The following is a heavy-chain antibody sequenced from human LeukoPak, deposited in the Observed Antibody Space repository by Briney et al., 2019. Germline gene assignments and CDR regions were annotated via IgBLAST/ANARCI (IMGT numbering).Heavy chain of an antibody. V-gene: IGHV3-33*06. CDR1: GFTSSSYG. J-gene: IGHJ4*02. CDR3: AKDRGGSGSTTFDY. D-gene: IGHD3-10*01. CDR2: IWYDGSNK. Sequence: GRSLRLSCAASGFTSSSYGMHWVRQAPGKGLEWVAVIWYDGSNKYYADSVKGRFTISRDNSKNTLYLQMNSLRAEDTAVYYCAKDRGGSGSTTFDYWGQGTLVTVSS.